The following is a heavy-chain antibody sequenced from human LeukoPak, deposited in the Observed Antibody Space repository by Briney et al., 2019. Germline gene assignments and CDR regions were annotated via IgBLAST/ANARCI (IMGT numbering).Heavy chain of an antibody. Sequence: ASVKVSCKTSGYTFTNYAMHWVRQAPGQTIEWLAWINPANGYTRYSQHFQDRVTVSSDTSADTAYMKMSSLRSEDKAIYYCAIRDGHTDHWGQGTLVTVSS. J-gene: IGHJ4*02. CDR1: GYTFTNYA. D-gene: IGHD5-24*01. CDR3: AIRDGHTDH. CDR2: INPANGYT. V-gene: IGHV1-3*03.